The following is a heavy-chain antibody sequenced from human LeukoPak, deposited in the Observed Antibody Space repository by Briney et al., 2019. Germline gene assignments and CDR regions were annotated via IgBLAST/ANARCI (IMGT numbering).Heavy chain of an antibody. Sequence: PGRSLRLSCAASGFTFSSYAMHWVRQAPGKGLEWVAVISYDGSNKYYADSVKGRFTISRDNSKNTLYLQMNSLRAEDTAVYYCARARGYSGYGPLYYYYYMDVWGKGTTVTVSS. CDR2: ISYDGSNK. CDR1: GFTFSSYA. CDR3: ARARGYSGYGPLYYYYYMDV. V-gene: IGHV3-30*14. D-gene: IGHD5-12*01. J-gene: IGHJ6*03.